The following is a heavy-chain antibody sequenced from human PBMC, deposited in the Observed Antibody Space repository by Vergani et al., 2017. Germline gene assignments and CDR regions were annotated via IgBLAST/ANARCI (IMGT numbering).Heavy chain of an antibody. D-gene: IGHD3-9*01. CDR1: GGHISRGGYY. V-gene: IGHV4-61*02. Sequence: QVQLQESGPGLVKPSQTLSLTFTVSGGHISRGGYYWSWIRQPAGKGLEWIGRIYTGGSTTYNPSLKSRISLSIDTSKTQLSLKLSSVIAADTAIYYCVTEQDDYDILTGCRYWYFDRWGRGTLVTVSS. CDR3: VTEQDDYDILTGCRYWYFDR. J-gene: IGHJ2*01. CDR2: IYTGGST.